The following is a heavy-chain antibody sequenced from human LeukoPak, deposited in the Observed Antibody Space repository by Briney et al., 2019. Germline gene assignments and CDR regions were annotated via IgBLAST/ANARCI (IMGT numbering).Heavy chain of an antibody. J-gene: IGHJ4*02. CDR1: GFTFSSYG. Sequence: GGSLRLSCAASGFTFSSYGMSLVRQAPGKGLEWVSGISGSGGSTHYADSVKGRFTISRDNSKNTLYLQMNSLRPEDTAVYYCAKHYYDTSGSFYCFDSWGQGTLVTVSS. CDR2: ISGSGGST. D-gene: IGHD3-22*01. CDR3: AKHYYDTSGSFYCFDS. V-gene: IGHV3-23*01.